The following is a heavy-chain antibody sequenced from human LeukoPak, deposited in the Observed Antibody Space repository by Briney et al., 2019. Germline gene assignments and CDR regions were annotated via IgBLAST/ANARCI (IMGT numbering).Heavy chain of an antibody. CDR3: ARDGFYYDILTGYYPPGYFDY. V-gene: IGHV4-4*07. CDR1: GGSISSYY. J-gene: IGHJ4*02. CDR2: IYTSGST. D-gene: IGHD3-9*01. Sequence: SETLSLTCTVSGGSISSYYWSWIRQPAGKGLEWIGRIYTSGSTNYNPSLKSRVTMSVDTSKNQFYLKLSSVTAADKDVYYCARDGFYYDILTGYYPPGYFDYWGQGTLVTVSS.